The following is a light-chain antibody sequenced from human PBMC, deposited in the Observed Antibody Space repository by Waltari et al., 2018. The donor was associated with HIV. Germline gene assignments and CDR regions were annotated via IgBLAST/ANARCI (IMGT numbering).Light chain of an antibody. Sequence: EIVMTQSPATLSVSPGGRATLFCRASQSVSSNLAWYQQKPGQGPRLLIYGATTRATGFPARFGGSGSGTEFTLTNSSLQSEDFGVYYCQQYNKGPLGITFGQGTRLEI. V-gene: IGKV3-15*01. CDR1: QSVSSN. J-gene: IGKJ5*01. CDR3: QQYNKGPLGIT. CDR2: GAT.